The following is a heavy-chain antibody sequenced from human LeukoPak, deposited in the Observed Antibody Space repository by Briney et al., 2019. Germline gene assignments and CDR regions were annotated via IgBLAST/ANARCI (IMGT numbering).Heavy chain of an antibody. J-gene: IGHJ4*02. Sequence: GGSLRLSFAASGFTFSSYAMSWVRQAPGKGLEWVSAISGSGGSTYYADSVKGRFTISRDNSKNTLYLQMNSLRAEDTAVYYCAKRGAGSYRPIDYWGQGTLVTVSS. CDR3: AKRGAGSYRPIDY. CDR1: GFTFSSYA. V-gene: IGHV3-23*01. CDR2: ISGSGGST. D-gene: IGHD3-16*02.